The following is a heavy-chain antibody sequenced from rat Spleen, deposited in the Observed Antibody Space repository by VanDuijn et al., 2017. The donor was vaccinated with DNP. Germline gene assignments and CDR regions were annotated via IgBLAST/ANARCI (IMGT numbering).Heavy chain of an antibody. J-gene: IGHJ2*01. D-gene: IGHD1-11*01. CDR2: ISYEGSST. CDR1: GFNFSDYY. CDR3: ARRGNYGGYNYYFDY. V-gene: IGHV5-22*01. Sequence: EVQLVESGGGLVQPGRTMKLSCAASGFNFSDYYMAWVRQAPKKGLKWVASISYEGSSTYYGDSVKGRFTISRDNAKSTLYLQMNSLRSEDTATYYCARRGNYGGYNYYFDYWGQGVMVTVSS.